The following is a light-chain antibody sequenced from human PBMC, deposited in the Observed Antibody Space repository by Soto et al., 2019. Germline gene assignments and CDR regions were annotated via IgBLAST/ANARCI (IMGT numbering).Light chain of an antibody. CDR3: GADHGSGSNFVV. J-gene: IGLJ2*01. CDR1: SGYSNYK. CDR2: VGTGGIVG. V-gene: IGLV9-49*01. Sequence: QSVLTQPPSASASLGASVTLPCTLSSGYSNYKVDWYQQRPGTGPRFVMRVGTGGIVGSKGDGIPDRFSVLGSGLNRYLTIKNIQEEDESDYHCGADHGSGSNFVVFGGGTKLTVL.